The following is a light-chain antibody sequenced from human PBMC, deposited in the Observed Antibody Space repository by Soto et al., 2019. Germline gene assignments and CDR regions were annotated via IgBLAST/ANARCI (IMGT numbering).Light chain of an antibody. CDR1: QDISNY. Sequence: DIQLTQSKSFLSGSVGDRVTITCRASQDISNYLVWYQQKPGKAPKPLIYAASSLQSGVPSRFSGSGSGTDFTLTISSLQPEDFATYYCLQYKNSPITFGQGTRLEIK. CDR2: AAS. CDR3: LQYKNSPIT. V-gene: IGKV1-9*01. J-gene: IGKJ5*01.